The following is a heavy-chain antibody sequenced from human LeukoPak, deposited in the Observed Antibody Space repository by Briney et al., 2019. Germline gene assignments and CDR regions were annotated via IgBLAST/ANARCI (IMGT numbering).Heavy chain of an antibody. CDR3: ASLQLLGRYYFDS. CDR2: MYYTGST. V-gene: IGHV4-39*01. Sequence: SETLSLTCTVSGDSVTNNNYYWGGIRQPPGKGLEWIGGMYYTGSTYYNPSLKSRVTISVDTSKSQFSLRLTSVTATDTAVYYCASLQLLGRYYFDSWGQGTLVTVSS. J-gene: IGHJ4*02. CDR1: GDSVTNNNYY. D-gene: IGHD2-15*01.